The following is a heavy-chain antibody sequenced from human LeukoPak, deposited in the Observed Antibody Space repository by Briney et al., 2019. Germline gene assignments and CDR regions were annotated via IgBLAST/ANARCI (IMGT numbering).Heavy chain of an antibody. CDR2: ISSSGNTI. D-gene: IGHD6-13*01. J-gene: IGHJ4*02. Sequence: PGGSLRLSCAASGFTFSDYYMSWIRRAPGKGLEWVSYISSSGNTIYYADSVKGRSTISRDNAENSVSLQMNSLRAEDTAVYYCARPKYSSSWQIFDYWGQGTPVTASS. CDR1: GFTFSDYY. CDR3: ARPKYSSSWQIFDY. V-gene: IGHV3-11*01.